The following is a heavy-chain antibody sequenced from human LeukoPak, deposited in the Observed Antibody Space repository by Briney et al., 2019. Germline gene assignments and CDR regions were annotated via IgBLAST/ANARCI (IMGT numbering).Heavy chain of an antibody. J-gene: IGHJ6*03. CDR2: IRYDGSNK. Sequence: GGSLRLSCAASGFTFSSHGMHWVRQAPGKGLEWVAFIRYDGSNKKYADSVKGRFTISRDNSKNTLYLQMNSLRAEDTAVYHCAKSSGGFGELNLVRYHYMDVWGKGTTVTISS. CDR3: AKSSGGFGELNLVRYHYMDV. D-gene: IGHD3-10*01. CDR1: GFTFSSHG. V-gene: IGHV3-30*02.